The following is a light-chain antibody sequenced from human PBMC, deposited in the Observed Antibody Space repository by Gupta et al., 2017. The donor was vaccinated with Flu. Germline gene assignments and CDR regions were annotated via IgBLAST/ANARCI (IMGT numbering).Light chain of an antibody. J-gene: IGLJ3*02. CDR2: EVS. CDR3: HSDTRRNTWV. CDR1: TSDIGAYNY. V-gene: IGLV2-14*01. Sequence: STLTQPASVSGSPGPSITISCTGTTSDIGAYNYVSWYQQTSGTAPKLMIYEVSNRPAGVASRFSASKSGNTASLTISVPAEEDAGDYFCHSDTRRNTWVFGGGTKVTVL.